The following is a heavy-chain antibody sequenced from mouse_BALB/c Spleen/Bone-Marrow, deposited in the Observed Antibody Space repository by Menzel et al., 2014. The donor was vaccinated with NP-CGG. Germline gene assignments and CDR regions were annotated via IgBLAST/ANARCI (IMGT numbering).Heavy chain of an antibody. V-gene: IGHV2-6-7*01. CDR1: GFSLXGYG. Sequence: VMLVESGPGLVAPSQSLSITCTVSGFSLXGYGVNWVRQPPGKGLEWLGMIWGDGSTDYNSALKSRLSISKDNSKSQVFLKMDSLQTDDTARYYCARREYGNYVAYWGQGTLVTVSA. D-gene: IGHD2-10*02. CDR2: IWGDGST. CDR3: ARREYGNYVAY. J-gene: IGHJ3*01.